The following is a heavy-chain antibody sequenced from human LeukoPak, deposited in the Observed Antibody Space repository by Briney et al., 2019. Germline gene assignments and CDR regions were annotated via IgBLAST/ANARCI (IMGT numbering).Heavy chain of an antibody. J-gene: IGHJ3*02. D-gene: IGHD1-1*01. V-gene: IGHV3-53*01. CDR1: GFSVRSNY. CDR2: IYSDGSI. Sequence: GGALRLSCAASGFSVRSNYISWVRQAPGKGLEWVSMIYSDGSIFHADSVKGRFTMSRDNSRNTLDLQMNSLRVEDTAVYFCARDRRRLRGMNGDGDTFDIWGQGTMVTVSS. CDR3: ARDRRRLRGMNGDGDTFDI.